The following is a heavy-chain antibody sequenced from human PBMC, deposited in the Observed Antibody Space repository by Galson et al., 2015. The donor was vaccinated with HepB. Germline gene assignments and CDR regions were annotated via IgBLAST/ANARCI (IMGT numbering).Heavy chain of an antibody. V-gene: IGHV3-64*01. J-gene: IGHJ3*02. CDR3: ASQVGATHDAFDI. CDR2: ISSNGGST. D-gene: IGHD1-26*01. CDR1: GFTFSSYA. Sequence: SLRLSCAASGFTFSSYAMHWVRQAPGKGLEYVSAISSNGGSTYYANSVKGRFTISRDNSKNTLYLQMGSLRAEDMAVYYCASQVGATHDAFDIWGQGTMVTVSS.